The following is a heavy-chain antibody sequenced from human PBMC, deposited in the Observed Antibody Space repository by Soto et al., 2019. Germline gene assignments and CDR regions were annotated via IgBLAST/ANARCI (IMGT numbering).Heavy chain of an antibody. Sequence: QVQLVQSGAEVKKPGASVKVSCKASGYTFTSYYMHWVRQAPGQGLEWMGIINPSGGSTSYAQKFQGRVNMTRDTSTSTSYMELSSLRSEDTAVYYCARVEGSIVVVPAAAGALNYWGQGTLVTVSS. CDR2: INPSGGST. CDR3: ARVEGSIVVVPAAAGALNY. D-gene: IGHD2-2*01. CDR1: GYTFTSYY. V-gene: IGHV1-46*01. J-gene: IGHJ4*02.